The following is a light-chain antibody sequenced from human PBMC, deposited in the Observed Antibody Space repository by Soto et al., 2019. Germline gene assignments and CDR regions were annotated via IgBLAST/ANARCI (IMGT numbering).Light chain of an antibody. V-gene: IGLV2-8*01. J-gene: IGLJ1*01. Sequence: QSALTQPPSASGSPGQSVTISCSGTSRDVGGFNYVSWYQQHPGRAPKVLIYEVNKRPSGVPDRFSGSKSGSTASLTVSGLQAEDEAEYYCSSYAVTNIFVFGTGTKVTVL. CDR2: EVN. CDR1: SRDVGGFNY. CDR3: SSYAVTNIFV.